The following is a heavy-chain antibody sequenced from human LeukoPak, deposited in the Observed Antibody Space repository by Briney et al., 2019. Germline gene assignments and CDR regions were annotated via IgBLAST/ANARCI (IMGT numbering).Heavy chain of an antibody. V-gene: IGHV4-34*01. D-gene: IGHD6-6*01. CDR3: ARRRQLPPARYYYMDV. J-gene: IGHJ6*03. Sequence: EPSETLSLTCAVYGGSFSGYYWSWIRQPPGKGLEWIGEINHSGSTNYNPSLKSRVTISVDTSKNQFSLKLSSVTAADTAVYYCARRRQLPPARYYYMDVWGKGTTVTVSS. CDR2: INHSGST. CDR1: GGSFSGYY.